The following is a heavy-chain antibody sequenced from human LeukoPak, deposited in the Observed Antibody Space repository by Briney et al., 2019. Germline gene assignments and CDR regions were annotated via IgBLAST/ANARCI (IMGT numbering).Heavy chain of an antibody. Sequence: SETLSLTCTVSGGSISSYYWSWIRQPAGKGLEWIANILDSETTFYNPSINSRLTMSVDTSKNQLSLNLSSVAAADAAIYCCGRRGYLWSYFDAWGQGALVTVSS. J-gene: IGHJ4*02. CDR1: GGSISSYY. CDR2: ILDSETT. D-gene: IGHD2-21*01. V-gene: IGHV4-59*04. CDR3: GRRGYLWSYFDA.